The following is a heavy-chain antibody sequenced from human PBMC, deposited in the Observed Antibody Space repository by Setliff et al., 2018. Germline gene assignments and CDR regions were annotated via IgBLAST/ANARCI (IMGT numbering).Heavy chain of an antibody. CDR1: GGSISSYF. CDR2: IYSNENT. D-gene: IGHD3-16*01. Sequence: SETLSLTCSVSGGSISSYFWNWVRQPAGKGLEWIGRIYSNENTNYNPSLKSRVTMSIDTSNNQLSLKLSSVTAADTAVYHCARSMIQRNYYCGLDVWGQGTTVTVSS. CDR3: ARSMIQRNYYCGLDV. V-gene: IGHV4-4*07. J-gene: IGHJ6*02.